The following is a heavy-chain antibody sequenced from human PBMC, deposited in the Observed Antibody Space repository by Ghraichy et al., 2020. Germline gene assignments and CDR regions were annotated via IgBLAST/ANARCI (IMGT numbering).Heavy chain of an antibody. CDR1: GDSIRRGGYY. J-gene: IGHJ4*02. CDR3: ARTVVRGVIGLYDY. D-gene: IGHD3-10*01. CDR2: IYYSGST. Sequence: SQTISLTCSVSGDSIRRGGYYWSWIRQHPGKGLEWIGYIYYSGSTYYNPSLKSRVNISVDTSQNQFSLKLSSVTAADTAVYYCARTVVRGVIGLYDYWGQGTLVTVSS. V-gene: IGHV4-31*03.